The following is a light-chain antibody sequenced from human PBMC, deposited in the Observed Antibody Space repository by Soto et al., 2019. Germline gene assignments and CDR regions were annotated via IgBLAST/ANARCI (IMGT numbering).Light chain of an antibody. CDR2: GAS. V-gene: IGKV3-20*01. J-gene: IGKJ1*01. CDR1: QSVSSSN. Sequence: EIVLTQSPGTLSLSPGERETLSCRASQSVSSSNLAWYQQKPGQAPRLLMYGASSRATGIPDRFSGSGSGTDFTLTISRLEPEDFAVYYCQQYGTSPWTFGQGTKVDIK. CDR3: QQYGTSPWT.